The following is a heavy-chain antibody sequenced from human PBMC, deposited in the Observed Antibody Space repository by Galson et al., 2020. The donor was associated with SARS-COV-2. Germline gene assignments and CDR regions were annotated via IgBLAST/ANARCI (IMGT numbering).Heavy chain of an antibody. CDR1: GFTFSSYS. D-gene: IGHD3-3*01. CDR2: ISSSSSYI. CDR3: ARDHFIYYDFWSGYYTGNSYYYYYGMDV. V-gene: IGHV3-21*01. J-gene: IGHJ6*02. Sequence: PGGSLRLSCAASGFTFSSYSMNWVRQAPGKGLEWVSSISSSSSYIYYADSVKGRFTISRDNAKNSLYLQMNSLRAEDTAVYYCARDHFIYYDFWSGYYTGNSYYYYYGMDVWGQGTTVTVSS.